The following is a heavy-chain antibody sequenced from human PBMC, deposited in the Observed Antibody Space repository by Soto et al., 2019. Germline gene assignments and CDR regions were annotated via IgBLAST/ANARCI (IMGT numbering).Heavy chain of an antibody. CDR1: GCCLINNAAA. CDR3: VHRADPFDFDF. V-gene: IGHV2-5*01. Sequence: SGPKLVNPTVAVGLTCTFCGCCLINNAAAEGWDPRPQGKALDWLAIFYGSDDKFSSPSLKSRSTIPKDNSKNQVVLTLTDMDPVDTASYIGVHRADPFDFDFWGQGTLGTVSS. J-gene: IGHJ4*02. CDR2: FYGSDDK.